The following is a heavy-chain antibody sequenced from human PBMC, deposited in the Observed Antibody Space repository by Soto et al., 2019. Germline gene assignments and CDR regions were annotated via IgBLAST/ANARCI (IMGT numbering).Heavy chain of an antibody. J-gene: IGHJ5*02. CDR2: IYHSGFT. CDR3: ARLPATNWLDP. V-gene: IGHV4-59*08. Sequence: SETLSLTCTVSGGSISSYYWSWIRQPPGKGLEWIAYIYHSGFTSYNPSLKSRVTISLDTSKNQFSLKLSSVTAADTAVYYCARLPATNWLDPWGQGTLVTVSS. CDR1: GGSISSYY.